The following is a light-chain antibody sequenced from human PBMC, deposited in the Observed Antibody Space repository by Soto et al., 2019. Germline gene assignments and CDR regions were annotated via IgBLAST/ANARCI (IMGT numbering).Light chain of an antibody. CDR1: QSLVHSNGYNY. CDR2: LGS. J-gene: IGKJ1*01. Sequence: DIVMTQSPLSLPVTPGEPASISCRSSQSLVHSNGYNYLGWYLQKPGQSPQLLIYLGSDRASGVPDRFSGSGSGTDFTLEISRVEAEDVGVYYCMQTLHTPWTFGQGTKVEIK. V-gene: IGKV2-28*01. CDR3: MQTLHTPWT.